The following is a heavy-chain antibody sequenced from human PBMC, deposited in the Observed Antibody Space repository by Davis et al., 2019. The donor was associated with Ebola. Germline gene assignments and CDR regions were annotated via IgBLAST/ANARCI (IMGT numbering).Heavy chain of an antibody. V-gene: IGHV4-39*01. Sequence: MPSETLSLTCTVSGGSISSSSYYWGWIRQPPGKGLEWIGSIYYSGSTYYNPSLKSRVTISVDTSKNQFSLKLSSVTAADTAVYYCARHRAFPGYDSSGYYWGMGYFDYWGQGTLVTVSS. J-gene: IGHJ4*02. CDR1: GGSISSSSYY. CDR2: IYYSGST. D-gene: IGHD3-22*01. CDR3: ARHRAFPGYDSSGYYWGMGYFDY.